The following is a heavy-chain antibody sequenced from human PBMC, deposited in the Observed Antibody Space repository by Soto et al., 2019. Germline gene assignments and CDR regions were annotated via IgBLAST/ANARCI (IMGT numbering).Heavy chain of an antibody. J-gene: IGHJ4*02. CDR3: ARGRLRYFDWLSQTYFDY. D-gene: IGHD3-9*01. Sequence: SATRSITWAVYGGSFSGYYWSWIRQPPGEGLEWIGEINHSGSTNYNPSLKSRVTISVDTSKNQFSLKLSSVTAADTAVYYCARGRLRYFDWLSQTYFDYWGQGTLVTVSS. V-gene: IGHV4-34*01. CDR1: GGSFSGYY. CDR2: INHSGST.